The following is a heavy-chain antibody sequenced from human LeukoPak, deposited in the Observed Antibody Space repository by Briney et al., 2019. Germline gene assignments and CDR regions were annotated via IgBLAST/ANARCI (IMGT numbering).Heavy chain of an antibody. Sequence: GGSLRLSCAASGFSFISYGMHWVRQAPGKGLEWVGVISDDGRSKDYADSVKGRFTISRHNSKNTLYLQMNSLRAEDTAVYYCARALMEYYGDYYGMDVWGQGTTVTVSS. CDR2: ISDDGRSK. CDR3: ARALMEYYGDYYGMDV. J-gene: IGHJ6*02. V-gene: IGHV3-30*03. D-gene: IGHD4-17*01. CDR1: GFSFISYG.